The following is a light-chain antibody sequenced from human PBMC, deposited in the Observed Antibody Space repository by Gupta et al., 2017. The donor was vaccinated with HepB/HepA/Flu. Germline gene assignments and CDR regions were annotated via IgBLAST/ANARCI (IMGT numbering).Light chain of an antibody. CDR2: KAS. J-gene: IGKJ4*01. Sequence: DTQMTQSPATLSASVGDRVTVTCRASQSISGWLAWYQQKPGKAPKLLIHKASSLESGVPSRFSGSGSGTEFTLTISSLQPDDFAIYFCQQYVNYPITFGGGTKVEI. CDR1: QSISGW. V-gene: IGKV1-5*03. CDR3: QQYVNYPIT.